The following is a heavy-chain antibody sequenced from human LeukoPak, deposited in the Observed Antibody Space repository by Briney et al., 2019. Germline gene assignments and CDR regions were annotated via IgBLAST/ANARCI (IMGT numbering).Heavy chain of an antibody. CDR2: MSPNSGDT. CDR3: ARGAGATTAVDY. J-gene: IGHJ4*02. V-gene: IGHV1-8*01. Sequence: ASVKVSCKTSGYTFTNLDINWLRQAPRQGLEWMGWMSPNSGDTGYAQKFQGRVTITADESTSTAYMELSSLRSEDTAVYYCARGAGATTAVDYWGQGTLVTVSS. CDR1: GYTFTNLD. D-gene: IGHD1-26*01.